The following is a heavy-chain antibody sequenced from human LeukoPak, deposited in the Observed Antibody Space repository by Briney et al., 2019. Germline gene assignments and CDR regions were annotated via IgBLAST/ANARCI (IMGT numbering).Heavy chain of an antibody. CDR3: ATHSSGWYLFAFDI. J-gene: IGHJ3*02. V-gene: IGHV3-64*01. D-gene: IGHD6-19*01. CDR2: ISSNGGST. Sequence: PGGSLRLSCAASGFTFSSYAMHWVRQAPGKGLEYVSAISSNGGSTYYANSVKGRFTISRDNSKNTLYLQMGSLRAEDMAVYYCATHSSGWYLFAFDIWGQGTMVAVSS. CDR1: GFTFSSYA.